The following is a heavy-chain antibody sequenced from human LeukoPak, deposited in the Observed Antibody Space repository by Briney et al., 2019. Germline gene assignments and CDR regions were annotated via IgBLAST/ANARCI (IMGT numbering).Heavy chain of an antibody. V-gene: IGHV3-30*02. CDR2: IRSDGSNE. CDR3: GGGSWSQMDV. D-gene: IGHD2-15*01. Sequence: PGGSLRLSCAASGFKFGSYGMHWVRQAPGKGLEWVAFIRSDGSNEYYADSVKGRFTISRDNSKNTLYLQMNNLRAEDTAVYYSGGGSWSQMDVWGTGTTVTVSS. CDR1: GFKFGSYG. J-gene: IGHJ6*04.